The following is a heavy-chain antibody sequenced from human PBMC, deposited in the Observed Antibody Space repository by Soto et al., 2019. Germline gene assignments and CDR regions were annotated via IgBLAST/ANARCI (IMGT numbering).Heavy chain of an antibody. D-gene: IGHD2-15*01. Sequence: QVQLVQSGAEVKKPGASVKVSCKTSGYTFTTYGVSWVRQAPGLGLEWMGWISGYNGNTNSAPKFQRRVSITTDTSTSTAYVELRSLRSDDTAVYYCARDERAYCSCDNCEHYFNYWGQGTLVTVTS. CDR3: ARDERAYCSCDNCEHYFNY. J-gene: IGHJ4*02. CDR1: GYTFTTYG. CDR2: ISGYNGNT. V-gene: IGHV1-18*01.